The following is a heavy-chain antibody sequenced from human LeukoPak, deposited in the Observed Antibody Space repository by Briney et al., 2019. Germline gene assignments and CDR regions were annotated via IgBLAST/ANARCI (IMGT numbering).Heavy chain of an antibody. Sequence: ASVKVSCKASGYTFTSYAMHWVRQAPGQRLEWMGWINAGNGNTKYSQKFQGRVTITRDTSASTAYMELSSLRSEDTAVYYCARDAHMTTVTSGYYYGMDVWGKETTVTVSS. CDR3: ARDAHMTTVTSGYYYGMDV. CDR1: GYTFTSYA. D-gene: IGHD4-17*01. J-gene: IGHJ6*04. V-gene: IGHV1-3*01. CDR2: INAGNGNT.